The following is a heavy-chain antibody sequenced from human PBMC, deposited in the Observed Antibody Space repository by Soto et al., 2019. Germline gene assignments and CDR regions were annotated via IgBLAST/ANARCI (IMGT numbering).Heavy chain of an antibody. CDR1: GGSISSYY. Sequence: QVQLQESGPGLVKPSETLSLTCTVSGGSISSYYWTWIRQPPGKGLEWIGYIYYSGNTNYNPSLKSRVTISVDTSKKQFSLKLSSVTAADTAVYYCARHWGFWADFWGQGTLVTVSS. CDR2: IYYSGNT. CDR3: ARHWGFWADF. J-gene: IGHJ4*02. V-gene: IGHV4-59*08. D-gene: IGHD3-16*01.